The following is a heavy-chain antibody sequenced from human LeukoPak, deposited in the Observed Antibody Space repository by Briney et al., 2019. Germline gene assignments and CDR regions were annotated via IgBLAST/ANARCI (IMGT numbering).Heavy chain of an antibody. Sequence: GGSLRLSCAASGFTFSSYSMNWVRQAPGKGLEWVSYISSSSSTIYYADSVKGRFTISRDNAKNSLYLQMNSLRAEDTAVYYCARVGYSSSWYVWYFDYWGQGTLVTVSS. V-gene: IGHV3-48*04. CDR2: ISSSSSTI. J-gene: IGHJ4*02. CDR1: GFTFSSYS. CDR3: ARVGYSSSWYVWYFDY. D-gene: IGHD6-13*01.